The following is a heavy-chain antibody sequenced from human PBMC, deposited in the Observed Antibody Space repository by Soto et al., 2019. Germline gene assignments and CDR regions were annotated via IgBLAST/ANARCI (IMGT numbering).Heavy chain of an antibody. J-gene: IGHJ3*02. Sequence: PGGSLRLSCAASGFTFSSYAMHWVRQAPGKGLEYVSAISTNGGGTYYAKSVKGRFTISRDNSKNTLYLQMGSLRAEDMAVYYCAREVLAISYAFDIWGQGTMVTVSS. CDR2: ISTNGGGT. V-gene: IGHV3-64*01. D-gene: IGHD3-3*01. CDR3: AREVLAISYAFDI. CDR1: GFTFSSYA.